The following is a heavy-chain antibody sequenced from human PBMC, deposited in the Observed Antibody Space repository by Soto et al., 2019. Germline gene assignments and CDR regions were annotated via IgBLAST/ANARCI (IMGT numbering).Heavy chain of an antibody. J-gene: IGHJ3*02. V-gene: IGHV4-59*01. CDR3: ARGANDAFDI. Sequence: ASETLSLTCTVSGGSFSLNYWAWIRQPPGKGLEWIGYIYYGGTTRYNPSLESRVTVSLETSISTAYMELSRLRSDDTAVYYCARGANDAFDIWGQGTMVTVSS. CDR2: IYYGGTT. CDR1: GGSFSLNY.